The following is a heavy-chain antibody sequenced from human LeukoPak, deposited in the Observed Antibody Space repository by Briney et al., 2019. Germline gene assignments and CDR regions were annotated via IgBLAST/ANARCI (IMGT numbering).Heavy chain of an antibody. J-gene: IGHJ5*02. V-gene: IGHV3-23*01. D-gene: IGHD5-18*01. Sequence: TGGSLRLSCAASGFTFSSYAMSWVRQAPGKGLEWVSAISGSGGSTCYADSVKGRFTISRDNSKNTLYLQMNSLRAEDTAVYYCANRQYSYDSAWGQGTLVTVSS. CDR2: ISGSGGST. CDR3: ANRQYSYDSA. CDR1: GFTFSSYA.